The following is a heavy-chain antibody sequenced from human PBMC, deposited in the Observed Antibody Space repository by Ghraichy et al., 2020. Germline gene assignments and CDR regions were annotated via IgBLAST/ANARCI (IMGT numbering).Heavy chain of an antibody. D-gene: IGHD1-26*01. CDR3: AKYGGSSRYLDY. J-gene: IGHJ4*02. CDR1: GFTFNSYA. CDR2: IGGGNRGT. V-gene: IGHV3-23*01. Sequence: GGSLRLSCAASGFTFNSYAMGWVRQAPGKGPEWVSAIGGGNRGTYYADSVKGRFTISRDNSKNTLYLQMNSLRAEDTALYYCAKYGGSSRYLDYWGQGTLVTVSS.